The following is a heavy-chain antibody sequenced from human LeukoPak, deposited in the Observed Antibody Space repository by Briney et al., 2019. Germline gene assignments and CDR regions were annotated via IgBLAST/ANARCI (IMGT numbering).Heavy chain of an antibody. CDR3: ARDGYNPIDY. D-gene: IGHD5-24*01. V-gene: IGHV4-39*02. Sequence: SETLSLTCTVSGGSISGSSYYWGWIRQPPGKGLEWIGTTYYSGSTYYNSSLKSRATISVDTSKNQFSLKLASVTAADTAVYYCARDGYNPIDYWGQGTLVSVSS. J-gene: IGHJ4*02. CDR2: TYYSGST. CDR1: GGSISGSSYY.